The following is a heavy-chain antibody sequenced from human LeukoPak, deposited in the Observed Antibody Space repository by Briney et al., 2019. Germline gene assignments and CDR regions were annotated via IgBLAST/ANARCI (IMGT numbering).Heavy chain of an antibody. D-gene: IGHD4-17*01. CDR1: GFTFSGYA. J-gene: IGHJ4*02. Sequence: ESGRSLRLSCAASGFTFSGYAMHWVRQAPGKGLEWVAVISYDGSNKYYADSVKGRFTISRDNSKNTLYLQMNSLRAEDTAVYYCARVSYGDYGPFDYWGQGTLVTVSS. V-gene: IGHV3-30-3*01. CDR2: ISYDGSNK. CDR3: ARVSYGDYGPFDY.